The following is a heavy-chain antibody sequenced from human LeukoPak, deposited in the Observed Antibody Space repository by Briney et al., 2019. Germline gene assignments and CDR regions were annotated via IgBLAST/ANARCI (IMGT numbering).Heavy chain of an antibody. J-gene: IGHJ4*02. CDR2: INPNSGGT. D-gene: IGHD4-17*01. V-gene: IGHV1-2*02. Sequence: ASVKVSCKASGNTFSGYYMHWVRQAPGQGLEWMGWINPNSGGTNYAQKFQGRVTMTRDTSISTAHMELSRLRSDDTAVYYCARGVHDDYLNYWGQGTLVTVSS. CDR1: GNTFSGYY. CDR3: ARGVHDDYLNY.